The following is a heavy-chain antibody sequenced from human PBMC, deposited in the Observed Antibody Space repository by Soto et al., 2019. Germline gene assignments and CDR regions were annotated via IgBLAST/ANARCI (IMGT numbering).Heavy chain of an antibody. CDR3: ARVNYDNGHAFDV. D-gene: IGHD3-22*01. CDR2: ISAYNGNT. V-gene: IGHV1-18*01. J-gene: IGHJ3*01. Sequence: QVQLVQSGAEVKKPGSSVKVSCKASGYTFTSYGISWVRQAPGQGLEWMGWISAYNGNTIYAQKVQGRVSMTTDTSTSTAYMELRSLRSDDTAVYHCARVNYDNGHAFDVWGQGTMVTVSS. CDR1: GYTFTSYG.